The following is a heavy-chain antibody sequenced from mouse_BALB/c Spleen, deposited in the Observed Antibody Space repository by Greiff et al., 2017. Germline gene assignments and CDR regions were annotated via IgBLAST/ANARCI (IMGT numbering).Heavy chain of an antibody. D-gene: IGHD1-1*02. J-gene: IGHJ2*01. CDR3: ARYYGHY. V-gene: IGHV1-20*02. CDR1: GYSFTGYF. CDR2: INPYNGDT. Sequence: EVQLQQSGPELVKPGASVKISCKASGYSFTGYFMNWVMQSHGKSLEWIGRINPYNGDTFYNQKFKGKATLTVDKSSSTAHMELRSLASEDSAVYYCARYYGHYWGQGTTLTVSS.